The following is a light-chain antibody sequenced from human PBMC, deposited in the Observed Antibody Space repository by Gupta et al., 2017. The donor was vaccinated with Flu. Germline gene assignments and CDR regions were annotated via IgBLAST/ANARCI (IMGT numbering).Light chain of an antibody. Sequence: TQSPLFLPVIIGQAASISCTTSQALVYSDGRMYFNWFQQRPGQSPRRLLYKGSKRDSGVPDGGSGSGSGSHATLKISGVEAEDGGWYYCRQHKNWPGTFGQRTRVEI. CDR2: KGS. J-gene: IGKJ1*01. CDR3: RQHKNWPGT. V-gene: IGKV2-30*01. CDR1: QALVYSDGRMY.